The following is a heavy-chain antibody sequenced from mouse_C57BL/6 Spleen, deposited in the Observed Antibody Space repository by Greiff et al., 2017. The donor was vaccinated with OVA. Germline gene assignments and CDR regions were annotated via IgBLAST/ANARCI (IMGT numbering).Heavy chain of an antibody. J-gene: IGHJ4*01. CDR3: ARGAYGPARAMCG. CDR2: INPSNGGT. V-gene: IGHV1-53*01. CDR1: GYTFTSYW. Sequence: QVQLQQSGPELVKPGASVKLSCKASGYTFTSYWMHWVKQRPGQGLEWIGNINPSNGGTNYNEKFKSKATLTVDKSSSTAYMQLRSLTSEDSAVYYCARGAYGPARAMCGWGQGASVTVSS. D-gene: IGHD3-1*01.